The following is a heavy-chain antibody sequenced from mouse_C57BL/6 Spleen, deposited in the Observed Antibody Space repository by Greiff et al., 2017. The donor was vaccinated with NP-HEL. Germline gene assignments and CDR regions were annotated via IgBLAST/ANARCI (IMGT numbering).Heavy chain of an antibody. J-gene: IGHJ1*03. CDR3: TYGSRNWYFDV. Sequence: EVQLQQSGAELVRPGASVKLSCTASGFNIKDDYMHWVKQRPEQGLEWIGWIDPENGDTEYASKFQGKATITADTSSNTAYLQLSSLTSEDTAVYYCTYGSRNWYFDVWGTGTTVTVSS. CDR1: GFNIKDDY. V-gene: IGHV14-4*01. CDR2: IDPENGDT. D-gene: IGHD1-1*01.